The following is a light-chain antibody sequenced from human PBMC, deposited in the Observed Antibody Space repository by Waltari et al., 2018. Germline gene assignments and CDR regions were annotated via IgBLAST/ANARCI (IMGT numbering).Light chain of an antibody. V-gene: IGLV2-11*01. J-gene: IGLJ2*01. CDR2: DVS. CDR3: CSYAGYYTFL. Sequence: QSALTQPRSVSGSPGQSVTISCTGTSSDVGNYKFVFWYQQHTGKAPKLMIYDVSHRPSGVPDRFSGSKSGNTASLTISGLQAEDEADYYCCSYAGYYTFLFGGGTKLTVL. CDR1: SSDVGNYKF.